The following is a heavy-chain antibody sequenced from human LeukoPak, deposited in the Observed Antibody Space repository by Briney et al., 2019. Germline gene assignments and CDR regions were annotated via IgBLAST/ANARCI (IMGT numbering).Heavy chain of an antibody. CDR1: GGSISSYY. J-gene: IGHJ5*02. CDR3: ARDRGGAAAGSNWFDP. V-gene: IGHV4-38-2*02. CDR2: IYHSGST. Sequence: PSETLSLTCTVSGGSISSYYWSWIRQPPGKGLEWIGSIYHSGSTYYNPSLKSRVTISVDTSKNQFSLKLSSVTAADTAVYYCARDRGGAAAGSNWFDPWGQGTLVTVSS. D-gene: IGHD6-13*01.